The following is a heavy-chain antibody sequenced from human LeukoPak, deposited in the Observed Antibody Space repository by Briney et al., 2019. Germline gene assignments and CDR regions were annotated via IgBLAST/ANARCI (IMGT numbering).Heavy chain of an antibody. J-gene: IGHJ5*02. V-gene: IGHV3-20*01. D-gene: IGHD2-2*01. CDR3: ARGAVVVPAARGIANWFDP. CDR2: INWNGGST. CDR1: GFTFDGYG. Sequence: GGSLRLSCAASGFTFDGYGMSWVRQAPGKGLEWVSGINWNGGSTGYADSVKGRFTISRDNAKNSLYLQMNSLRAEDTALYHCARGAVVVPAARGIANWFDPWGQGTLVTVSS.